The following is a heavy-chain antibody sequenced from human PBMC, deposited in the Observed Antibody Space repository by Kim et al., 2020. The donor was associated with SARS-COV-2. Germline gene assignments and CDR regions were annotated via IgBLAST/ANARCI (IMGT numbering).Heavy chain of an antibody. Sequence: GGSLRLSCAASGFTFSSYSMNWVRQAPGKGLEWVSYISSSSSTIYYADSVKGRFTISRDNAKNSLYLQMNSLRDEDTAVYYCARDSLLWFGELLSAPYYYYGMDVWGQGTTVTVSS. CDR2: ISSSSSTI. CDR1: GFTFSSYS. D-gene: IGHD3-10*01. J-gene: IGHJ6*02. CDR3: ARDSLLWFGELLSAPYYYYGMDV. V-gene: IGHV3-48*02.